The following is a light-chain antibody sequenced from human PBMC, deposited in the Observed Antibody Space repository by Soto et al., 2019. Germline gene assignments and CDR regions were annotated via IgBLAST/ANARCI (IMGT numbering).Light chain of an antibody. CDR3: QQANSFPIT. CDR1: QSISSY. CDR2: AAS. Sequence: DIHMTQSASSVSASVGDRVTITCRASQSISSYLNWYQQKPGKAPKLLIYAASSLQSGVPSRFSGSGSGTDFTLTISSLQPEDFATYYCQQANSFPITFGQGTRLEIK. J-gene: IGKJ5*01. V-gene: IGKV1-12*01.